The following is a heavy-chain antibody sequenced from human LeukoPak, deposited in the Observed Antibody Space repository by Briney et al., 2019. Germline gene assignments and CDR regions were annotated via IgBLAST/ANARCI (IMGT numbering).Heavy chain of an antibody. D-gene: IGHD5/OR15-5a*01. J-gene: IGHJ4*02. Sequence: GGSLRLSCAASGFTFSSYGMHWARQAPGKGLEWVAVISYDGSNKYYADSVKGRFTISRDNSKNPLYLQMNSLRAEDTAVYYCAKDALRCLDYWGQGTLVTVSS. V-gene: IGHV3-30*18. CDR3: AKDALRCLDY. CDR1: GFTFSSYG. CDR2: ISYDGSNK.